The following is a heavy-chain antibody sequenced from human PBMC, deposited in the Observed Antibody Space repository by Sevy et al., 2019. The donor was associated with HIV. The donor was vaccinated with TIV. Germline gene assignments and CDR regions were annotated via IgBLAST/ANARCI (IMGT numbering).Heavy chain of an antibody. J-gene: IGHJ4*02. V-gene: IGHV3-74*01. Sequence: GGYLRLSCVVSGFTSNNYWMHWVRQAPGKGLVWVSRINSDGLITTYADSVKGRFTISRDLAKNTLFLQMISMRVEDTAIYYCARGTAGVASVWGQGTLVTVSS. CDR2: INSDGLIT. CDR3: ARGTAGVASV. D-gene: IGHD3-10*01. CDR1: GFTSNNYW.